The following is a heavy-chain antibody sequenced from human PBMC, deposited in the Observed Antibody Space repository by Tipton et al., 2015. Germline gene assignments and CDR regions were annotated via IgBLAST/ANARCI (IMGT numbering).Heavy chain of an antibody. CDR1: GYTFSNHW. CDR2: IHPSDSET. V-gene: IGHV5-51*01. D-gene: IGHD3-9*01. J-gene: IGHJ4*02. Sequence: QLVQSGGEVKKPGESLKISCKVSGYTFSNHWIGWVRQMPGKGLEWVGIIHPSDSETKYSPSLEGLVTISADKSTSTAYLQWSSLKASDTAVYYCARRLPYFEWSKVYYFDYWGQGSPVTVSP. CDR3: ARRLPYFEWSKVYYFDY.